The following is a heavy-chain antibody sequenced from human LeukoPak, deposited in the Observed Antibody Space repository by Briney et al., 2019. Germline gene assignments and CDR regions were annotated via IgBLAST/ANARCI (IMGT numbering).Heavy chain of an antibody. J-gene: IGHJ6*03. V-gene: IGHV4-39*07. CDR3: ARSGYDFWSGYYSGYYYMDV. CDR1: SGSISTSNYY. CDR2: IYHSGST. Sequence: SETLSLTCTVSSGSISTSNYYWGWVRQPPGKGLEWIGSIYHSGSTYYNPSLKSRVTISVDTSKNQFSLKLSSVTAADTAVYYCARSGYDFWSGYYSGYYYMDVWGKGTTVTVSS. D-gene: IGHD3-3*01.